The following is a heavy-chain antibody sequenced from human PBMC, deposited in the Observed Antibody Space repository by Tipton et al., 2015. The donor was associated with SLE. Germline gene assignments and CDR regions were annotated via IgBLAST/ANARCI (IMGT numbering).Heavy chain of an antibody. CDR3: ARDYAVTHYYYYMDV. CDR1: GGSFSSYY. V-gene: IGHV4-39*07. CDR2: IYYSGST. Sequence: TLSLTCAVYGGSFSSYYWGWIRQPPGKGLEWIGSIYYSGSTYYNPSLKSRVTISVDTSKNQFSLKLSSVTAADTAVYYCARDYAVTHYYYYMDVWGKGTTVTVSS. D-gene: IGHD4-17*01. J-gene: IGHJ6*03.